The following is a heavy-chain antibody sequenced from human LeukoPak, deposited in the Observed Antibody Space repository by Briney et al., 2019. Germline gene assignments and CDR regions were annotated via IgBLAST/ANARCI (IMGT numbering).Heavy chain of an antibody. CDR1: GFTFSSYG. CDR3: VKEGAYFFDS. V-gene: IGHV3-30*02. J-gene: IGHJ4*02. D-gene: IGHD3-16*01. Sequence: GGSLRLSCAASGFTFSSYGMHWVRQARGKGLEWVAVTRNDGSNKYYVGSVKGRFTISRDNSKNTLFLQMNSLRAEDTAVYYCVKEGAYFFDSWGQGTLVTVSS. CDR2: TRNDGSNK.